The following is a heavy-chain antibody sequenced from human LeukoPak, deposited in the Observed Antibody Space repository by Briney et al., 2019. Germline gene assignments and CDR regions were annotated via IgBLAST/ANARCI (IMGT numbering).Heavy chain of an antibody. D-gene: IGHD6-13*01. CDR3: ARDQGSLTRSWYTGY. V-gene: IGHV1-69*13. J-gene: IGHJ4*02. Sequence: GASVKVSCKASGGTFSSYAISWVRQAPGQGLEWMGRIIPIFGTANYAQKFQGRVTITADESTSTAYMELSSLRSEDTAVYFCARDQGSLTRSWYTGYWGQGTQVTVSS. CDR2: IIPIFGTA. CDR1: GGTFSSYA.